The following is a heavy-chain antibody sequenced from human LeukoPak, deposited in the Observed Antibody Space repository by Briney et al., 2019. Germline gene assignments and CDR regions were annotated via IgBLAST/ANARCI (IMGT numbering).Heavy chain of an antibody. CDR2: ISYDGRNR. V-gene: IGHV3-30*04. Sequence: GGSLRLSCAASGFTFSGHAMHWVRQPPGKGLEWVGVISYDGRNRFYADSVKGRFIISRDNSKNTMYLEMNSLRPDDTAVYFCGKDRVIFTRMMDLWGQGTLVTVSS. CDR3: GKDRVIFTRMMDL. J-gene: IGHJ5*02. D-gene: IGHD2-2*01. CDR1: GFTFSGHA.